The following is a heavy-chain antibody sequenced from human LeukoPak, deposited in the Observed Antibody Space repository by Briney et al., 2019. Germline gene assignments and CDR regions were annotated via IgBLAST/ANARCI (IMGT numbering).Heavy chain of an antibody. D-gene: IGHD3-22*01. CDR3: ARRKYYYDSSGYPAEYFQH. V-gene: IGHV3-23*01. J-gene: IGHJ1*01. Sequence: GGSLRLSCAASGFTFSSYVMSWVRQAPGKGLEWVSDISGSGITTYYADSVKGRFTISRDNSKSTLYLQMNSLRAEDTAVYYCARRKYYYDSSGYPAEYFQHWGQGTLVTVSS. CDR1: GFTFSSYV. CDR2: ISGSGITT.